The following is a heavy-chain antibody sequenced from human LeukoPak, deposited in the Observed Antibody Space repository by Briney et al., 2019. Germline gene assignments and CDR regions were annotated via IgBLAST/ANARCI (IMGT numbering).Heavy chain of an antibody. CDR3: ARDLNNWFDP. Sequence: ASVKVSCKASGYTFTSYAVHWVRQAPGQRLEWMGWINAGNGNTNYAQKLQGRVTMTTDTSTSTAYMELRSLRSDDTAVYYCARDLNNWFDPWGQGTLVTVSS. CDR1: GYTFTSYA. V-gene: IGHV1-3*01. J-gene: IGHJ5*02. CDR2: INAGNGNT.